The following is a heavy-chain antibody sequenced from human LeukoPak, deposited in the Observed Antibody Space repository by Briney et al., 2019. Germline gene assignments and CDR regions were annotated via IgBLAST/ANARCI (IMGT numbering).Heavy chain of an antibody. Sequence: RASVKVSCKASGGTFSSYAISWVRQAPGQGLEWMGRIIPILGIANYAQKFRGRVTITADKSTSTAYMELSSLRSEDTAVYYCARGPLYCSSTSCYNHGMGVWGQGTMVTVSS. V-gene: IGHV1-69*04. J-gene: IGHJ6*02. D-gene: IGHD2-2*02. CDR2: IIPILGIA. CDR1: GGTFSSYA. CDR3: ARGPLYCSSTSCYNHGMGV.